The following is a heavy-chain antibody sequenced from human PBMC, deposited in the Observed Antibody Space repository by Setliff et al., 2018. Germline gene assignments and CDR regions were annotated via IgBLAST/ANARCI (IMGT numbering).Heavy chain of an antibody. CDR2: ISYSGST. V-gene: IGHV4-39*07. Sequence: LSLTCTVSGGSLSSSSYYWGWIRQPPGKGLEWLGSISYSGSTYYNTSLKSRVTISVDPSKNQFYLKLSSVTAADTATYYCARAGPTVTFFRVLVIAWWDPWGQGSLVTVSS. CDR3: ARAGPTVTFFRVLVIAWWDP. CDR1: GGSLSSSSYY. J-gene: IGHJ5*02. D-gene: IGHD3-3*01.